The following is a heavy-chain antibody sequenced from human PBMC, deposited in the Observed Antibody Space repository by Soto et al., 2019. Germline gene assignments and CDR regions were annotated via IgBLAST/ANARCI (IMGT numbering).Heavy chain of an antibody. CDR2: ISGSGGST. D-gene: IGHD6-13*01. CDR3: AKPIVPGIAAAGDFDY. Sequence: EVHLLESGGGLVQPGGSLRLSCAASGFTFSSYAMSWVRQAPGKGLEWVSGISGSGGSTYYADSVKGRFTISRDNSKNTLFLQMNSLRAEDTAVYYCAKPIVPGIAAAGDFDYWGQGTLVTVSS. J-gene: IGHJ4*02. CDR1: GFTFSSYA. V-gene: IGHV3-23*01.